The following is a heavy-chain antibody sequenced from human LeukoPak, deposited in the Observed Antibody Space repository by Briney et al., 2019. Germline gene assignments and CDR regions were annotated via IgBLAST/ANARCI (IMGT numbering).Heavy chain of an antibody. CDR2: IIPIFGTA. Sequence: SVKVSCKASGGTFSSYAISWVRQAPGHGLEWMGGIIPIFGTANYAQKFQGRVTITADESTSTAYMELSSLRSEDTAVYYCARDGYYYDSSGYFFDYWGQGTLVTVSS. J-gene: IGHJ4*02. CDR3: ARDGYYYDSSGYFFDY. D-gene: IGHD3-22*01. CDR1: GGTFSSYA. V-gene: IGHV1-69*01.